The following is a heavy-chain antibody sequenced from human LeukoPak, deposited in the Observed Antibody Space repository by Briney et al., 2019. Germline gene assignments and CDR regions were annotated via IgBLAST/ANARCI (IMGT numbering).Heavy chain of an antibody. CDR3: AGDVAAVNIPGSRLDP. CDR2: ISYSGIT. Sequence: SETLSLTCTVSGGSISSDFWSWIRQPPGKGLEWIGYISYSGITNYNPSLKGRVTISIDTSKNQFSLRLRSVTAAGTAVYFCAGDVAAVNIPGSRLDPWGQGTLVTVSS. CDR1: GGSISSDF. J-gene: IGHJ5*02. D-gene: IGHD6-13*01. V-gene: IGHV4-59*08.